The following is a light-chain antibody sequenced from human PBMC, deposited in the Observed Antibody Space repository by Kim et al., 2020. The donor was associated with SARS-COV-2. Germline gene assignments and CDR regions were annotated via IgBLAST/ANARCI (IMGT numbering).Light chain of an antibody. CDR3: QQYSDYPYT. CDR1: QDVYTY. J-gene: IGKJ2*01. CDR2: TES. V-gene: IGKV1-8*01. Sequence: AIRMTQSPASFSASTGDRVTISCRASQDVYTYVAWYQQKPGQAPKLLIYTESTLQSGVPSRFSGSGSGTEFTLTISSLQSEDFATYYCQQYSDYPYTFGQGTKLEI.